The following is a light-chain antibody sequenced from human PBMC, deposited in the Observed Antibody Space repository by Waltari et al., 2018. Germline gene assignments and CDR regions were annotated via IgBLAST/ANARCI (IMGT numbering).Light chain of an antibody. J-gene: IGLJ1*01. V-gene: IGLV1-36*01. CDR3: AAWDDSLNGYV. Sequence: QSVLTQPPSVSEAPRQRVTISCSGSSSNIGNNAVHWYQQLPGQAPKLLSYYDGLLPSGVSDRLSASKSGTSSSLAISGLQSEDEADYYCAAWDDSLNGYVFGTGTKVTVL. CDR1: SSNIGNNA. CDR2: YDG.